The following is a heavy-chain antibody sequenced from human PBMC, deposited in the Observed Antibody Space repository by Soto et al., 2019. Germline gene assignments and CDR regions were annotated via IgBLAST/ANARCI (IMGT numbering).Heavy chain of an antibody. V-gene: IGHV4-34*01. CDR2: INHSGST. CDR3: ARGDRIQLWLRGLFDY. CDR1: GGSFSGYY. Sequence: QVQLQQWGAGLLKPSETLSLTCAVYGGSFSGYYWSWIRQPPGKGLEWIGEINHSGSTNYNPSLKRRVTISVDTSKNQFSMKLSSVTAADTAVYYCARGDRIQLWLRGLFDYWGQGTLVTVSS. D-gene: IGHD5-18*01. J-gene: IGHJ4*02.